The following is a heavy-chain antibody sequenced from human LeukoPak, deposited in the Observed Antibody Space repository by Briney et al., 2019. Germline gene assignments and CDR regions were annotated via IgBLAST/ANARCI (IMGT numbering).Heavy chain of an antibody. CDR2: IAWNSGTI. D-gene: IGHD1-20*01. V-gene: IGHV3-9*01. Sequence: PGRSLRLSCAASGFAFDDYDMHWVRQAPGKGLEWVSGIAWNSGTIGYADSVRGRFTMSRDNAKNSLFLQMNSLRAEDTALYYCAKGVVAGYHFHYMDVWGKGTTVTVS. CDR3: AKGVVAGYHFHYMDV. CDR1: GFAFDDYD. J-gene: IGHJ6*03.